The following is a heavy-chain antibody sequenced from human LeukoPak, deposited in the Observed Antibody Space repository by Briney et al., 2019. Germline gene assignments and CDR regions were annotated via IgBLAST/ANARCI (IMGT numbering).Heavy chain of an antibody. J-gene: IGHJ4*02. V-gene: IGHV4-30-2*01. CDR2: IYHSGST. Sequence: SQTLSLTCAVSGGSISSGGYSWSWIRQPPGKGLEWIGYIYHSGSTYYNPSLKSRVTISVDRSKNQFSLKLSSVTAADTAVYYCARAETIFGVPSFDYWGQGTLVTVSS. D-gene: IGHD3-3*01. CDR3: ARAETIFGVPSFDY. CDR1: GGSISSGGYS.